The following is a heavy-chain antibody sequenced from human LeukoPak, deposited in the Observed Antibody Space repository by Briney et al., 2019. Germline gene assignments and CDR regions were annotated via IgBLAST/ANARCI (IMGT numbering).Heavy chain of an antibody. Sequence: GGSLRLSCAASGFTFSSYWMHWVRQAPGKGLVWVSRINSDGSSTTYADSVKGRSTISRDNAKNTLYLQMNSLRDEDSAVYYCARDQGIFDYWGQGTLVTVSS. CDR3: ARDQGIFDY. J-gene: IGHJ4*02. CDR2: INSDGSST. CDR1: GFTFSSYW. V-gene: IGHV3-74*01.